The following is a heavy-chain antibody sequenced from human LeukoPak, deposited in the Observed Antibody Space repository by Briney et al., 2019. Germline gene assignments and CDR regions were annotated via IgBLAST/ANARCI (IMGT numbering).Heavy chain of an antibody. CDR2: ISGSGTST. CDR1: GFTFSSYA. D-gene: IGHD6-19*01. V-gene: IGHV3-23*01. J-gene: IGHJ4*02. CDR3: AKRGAVAGYFDY. Sequence: GGSLRLSCAASGFTFSSYAMSWVRQAPGKGLERVSSISGSGTSTYYADSVKGRFTISRDNSKNTLYLQMNSLRAEDTAVYYCAKRGAVAGYFDYWGQGTLVTVSS.